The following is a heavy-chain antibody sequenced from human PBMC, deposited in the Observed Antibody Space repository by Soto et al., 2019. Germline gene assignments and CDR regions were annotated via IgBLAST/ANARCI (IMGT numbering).Heavy chain of an antibody. Sequence: NPSETLSLTCAVYGGSFSGYYWSWIRQPPGKGLEWIGEINHSGSTNYNPSLKSRVTISVDTSKNQFSLKLSSVTAADTAVYYCARSRYYDFWSGYYRGYYYGMDVWGQGTTVTVSS. CDR2: INHSGST. D-gene: IGHD3-3*01. J-gene: IGHJ6*02. CDR1: GGSFSGYY. V-gene: IGHV4-34*01. CDR3: ARSRYYDFWSGYYRGYYYGMDV.